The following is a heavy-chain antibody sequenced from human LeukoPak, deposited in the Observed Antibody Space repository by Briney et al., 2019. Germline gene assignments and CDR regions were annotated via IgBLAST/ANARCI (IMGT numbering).Heavy chain of an antibody. Sequence: SETLSLTCGVPGGSISNTNWWTWVRQPPEKGLEWIGEVNLQGSTNYNPSLKSRVAISVDKPENHISLKLTSGSASHSAMYYCAREGGPYRPLDYSGQGTLVTVAS. CDR1: GGSISNTNW. CDR3: AREGGPYRPLDY. CDR2: VNLQGST. V-gene: IGHV4-4*02. J-gene: IGHJ4*02.